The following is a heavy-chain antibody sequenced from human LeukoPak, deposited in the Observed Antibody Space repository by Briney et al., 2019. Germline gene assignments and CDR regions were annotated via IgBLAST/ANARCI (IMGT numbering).Heavy chain of an antibody. CDR3: ARNGRGYYGSGSYPYYFDY. CDR2: IYYSGST. CDR1: GGSISSGGYY. J-gene: IGHJ4*02. Sequence: TLSLTCTVSGGSISSGGYYWSWIRQHPGKGLEWIGYIYYSGSTYYNPSLKSRVTISVDTSKNQFSLKLSSVTAADTAVYYCARNGRGYYGSGSYPYYFDYWGQGTLVTVSS. D-gene: IGHD3-10*01. V-gene: IGHV4-31*03.